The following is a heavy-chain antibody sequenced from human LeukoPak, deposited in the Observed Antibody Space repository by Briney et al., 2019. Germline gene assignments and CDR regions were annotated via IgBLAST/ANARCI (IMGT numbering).Heavy chain of an antibody. J-gene: IGHJ3*02. V-gene: IGHV1-18*01. CDR1: GYTFTSYG. Sequence: ASVKVSCKASGYTFTSYGISWVRQAPGQGLEWMGWISAYNGNTNYAQKLQGRVTMTTDTSTSTAYMELRSLRSDDTAVYYCARIIRSFPHYGSGSYKDAFDIWGQGTMVTVSS. CDR2: ISAYNGNT. D-gene: IGHD3-10*01. CDR3: ARIIRSFPHYGSGSYKDAFDI.